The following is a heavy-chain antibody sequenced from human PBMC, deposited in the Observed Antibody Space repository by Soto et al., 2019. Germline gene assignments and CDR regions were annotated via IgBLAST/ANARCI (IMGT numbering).Heavy chain of an antibody. CDR3: AGDLSIAATDAYYYYGMDV. V-gene: IGHV5-10-1*01. CDR2: IDPSDSYT. CDR1: GYSFTSYW. Sequence: GESLKISCKGSGYSFTSYWISWVRQMPGKGLEWMGRIDPSDSYTNYSPSFQGHVTISADKSISTAYLQWSSLKASDTAMYYCAGDLSIAATDAYYYYGMDVWGQGTTVTVYS. D-gene: IGHD6-6*01. J-gene: IGHJ6*02.